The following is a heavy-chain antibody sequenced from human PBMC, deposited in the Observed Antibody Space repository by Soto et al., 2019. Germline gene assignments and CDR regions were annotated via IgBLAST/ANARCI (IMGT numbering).Heavy chain of an antibody. D-gene: IGHD2-15*01. V-gene: IGHV3-23*01. CDR3: AXXXXXRYCFNSTCNYYYGMDV. Sequence: GGSLRLSCAASGFTFSRCAMSWVRQAPGKGLEWVSVISGDGDTYYADSVKGRFTISRDNSKDTLYLQMSSLRAEDTAVYYCAXXXXXRYCFNSTCNYYYGMDVWGQGTTVTVSS. CDR2: ISGDGDT. CDR1: GFTFSRCA. J-gene: IGHJ6*02.